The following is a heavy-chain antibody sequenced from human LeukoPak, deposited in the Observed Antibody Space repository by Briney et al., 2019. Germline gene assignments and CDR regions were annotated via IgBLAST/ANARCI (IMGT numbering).Heavy chain of an antibody. CDR3: AKDLGYSSGWPFDY. CDR1: GFTFSSYG. V-gene: IGHV3-30*18. J-gene: IGHJ4*02. D-gene: IGHD6-19*01. CDR2: ISYDGSNK. Sequence: GGPLRLSCAASGFTFSSYGMHWVRQAPGKGLEWVAVISYDGSNKYYADSVKGRFTISRDNSKNTLYLQMNSLRAEDTAVYYCAKDLGYSSGWPFDYWGQGTLVTVSS.